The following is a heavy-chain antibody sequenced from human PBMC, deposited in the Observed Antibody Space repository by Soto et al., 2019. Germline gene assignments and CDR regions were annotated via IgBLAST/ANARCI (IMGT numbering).Heavy chain of an antibody. CDR2: ISAYNGNT. J-gene: IGHJ6*02. Sequence: ASVKVSCKASGYTFTSYRISWVRQAPGQGLEWMGWISAYNGNTNYAQKLQGRVTMTTDTSTSTAYMELRSLRSDDTAVYYCARVNLYCSSTSCYSPTYSYYYGMDVWGQGTTVTVSS. V-gene: IGHV1-18*04. CDR3: ARVNLYCSSTSCYSPTYSYYYGMDV. CDR1: GYTFTSYR. D-gene: IGHD2-2*02.